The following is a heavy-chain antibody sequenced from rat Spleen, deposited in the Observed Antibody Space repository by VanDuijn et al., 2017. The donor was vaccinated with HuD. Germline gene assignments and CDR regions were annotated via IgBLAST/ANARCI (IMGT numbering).Heavy chain of an antibody. D-gene: IGHD5-1*01. J-gene: IGHJ2*01. CDR1: GFSLTSYP. V-gene: IGHV2-15*01. CDR3: ARGLGAPD. CDR2: IWTGGST. Sequence: QVQLKESGPGLVQPSQTLSLTCTVSGFSLTSYPVSWVRQPPGKGLEWMGVIWTGGSTAFNSLFNSRLSISRDTSKSQVFLRMNNLQTEDTAMYFCARGLGAPDWGQGVMVTVSS.